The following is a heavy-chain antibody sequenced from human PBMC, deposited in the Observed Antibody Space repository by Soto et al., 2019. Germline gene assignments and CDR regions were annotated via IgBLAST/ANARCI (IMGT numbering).Heavy chain of an antibody. Sequence: GGSLRLSCAASGFTFSSYSMNWVRQAPGKGLEWVSSISSSSSYIYYADSVKGRFTISRDNAKNSLYLQMNSLRAEDTAVYYCARDHRLDYDILTGYYSLNWFDPWGQGTXVTVSS. J-gene: IGHJ5*02. CDR3: ARDHRLDYDILTGYYSLNWFDP. CDR2: ISSSSSYI. D-gene: IGHD3-9*01. V-gene: IGHV3-21*01. CDR1: GFTFSSYS.